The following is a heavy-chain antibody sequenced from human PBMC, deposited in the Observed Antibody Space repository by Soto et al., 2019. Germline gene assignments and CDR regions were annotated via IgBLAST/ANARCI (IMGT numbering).Heavy chain of an antibody. CDR2: IYYSGST. J-gene: IGHJ5*02. D-gene: IGHD3-10*01. Sequence: SETLSLTCTVSGGSISSSSYYWGRIRQPPGKGLEWIGSIYYSGSTYYNPSLKSRVTISVDTSKNQFSLKLSSVTAADTAVYYCARRQKLLWFGESHWFDPWGQGTLVTVSS. CDR3: ARRQKLLWFGESHWFDP. V-gene: IGHV4-39*01. CDR1: GGSISSSSYY.